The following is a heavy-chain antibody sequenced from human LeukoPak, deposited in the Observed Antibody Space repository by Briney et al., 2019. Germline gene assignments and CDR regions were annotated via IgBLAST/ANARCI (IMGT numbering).Heavy chain of an antibody. J-gene: IGHJ3*02. Sequence: ASVKVSCKAFGHSFTRYAMHWVRQAPGQRLEWMGWINAGNGNTKYSQKFQGRVTITRDTSASTVYMELSSLRSEDTAVYYCARGEIVITFGSSRPGDAFNIWGQGTMVTVSS. CDR3: ARGEIVITFGSSRPGDAFNI. D-gene: IGHD3-16*01. CDR2: INAGNGNT. CDR1: GHSFTRYA. V-gene: IGHV1-3*01.